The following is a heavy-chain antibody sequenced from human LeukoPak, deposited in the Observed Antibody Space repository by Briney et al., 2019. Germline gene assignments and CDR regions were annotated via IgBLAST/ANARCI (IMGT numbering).Heavy chain of an antibody. CDR2: IYTSGST. Sequence: SQTLSLTCTVSGGSISSGSYYWSWIRQPAGKGLEWIGRIYTSGSTNYNPSLKSRVTISVDTSKNQFSLKLSSVTAADTAVYYCARHVRWNDDAFDIWGQGTMVTVSS. V-gene: IGHV4-61*02. CDR1: GGSISSGSYY. D-gene: IGHD1-1*01. CDR3: ARHVRWNDDAFDI. J-gene: IGHJ3*02.